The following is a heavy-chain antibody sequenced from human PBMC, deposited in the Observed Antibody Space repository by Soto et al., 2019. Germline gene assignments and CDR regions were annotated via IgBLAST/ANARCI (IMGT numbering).Heavy chain of an antibody. Sequence: QLLESGPGLVKPSETLSLTCTVSGGSISSRTYYWGWIRQPPGKGLEWIGSIYYSGSTYYNPSLKSRVTISVDTSNNQFSLKLSSVTAADTAEYYCARGYYDSSAYYSYYWGQGTLVTVSS. J-gene: IGHJ4*02. D-gene: IGHD3-22*01. CDR3: ARGYYDSSAYYSYY. CDR2: IYYSGST. V-gene: IGHV4-39*01. CDR1: GGSISSRTYY.